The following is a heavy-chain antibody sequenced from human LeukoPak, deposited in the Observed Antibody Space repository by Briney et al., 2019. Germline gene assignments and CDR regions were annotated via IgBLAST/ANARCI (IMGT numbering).Heavy chain of an antibody. Sequence: GGSLRLSCAASGFTFSSYWMSWVRQAPGKGLEWVANIRPDGGDEHYVDSVKGRFTISRDNAKNSLYLQMNSLRVEDTAVYYCARGYLGYAFFDYWGQGTLVTVSS. D-gene: IGHD5-12*01. J-gene: IGHJ4*02. CDR3: ARGYLGYAFFDY. V-gene: IGHV3-7*04. CDR1: GFTFSSYW. CDR2: IRPDGGDE.